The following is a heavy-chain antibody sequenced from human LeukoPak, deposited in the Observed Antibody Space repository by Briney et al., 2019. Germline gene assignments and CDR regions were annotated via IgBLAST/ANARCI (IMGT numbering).Heavy chain of an antibody. CDR1: GFTFSSYA. Sequence: PGGSLRLSCAAAGFTFSSYAMSWVRQAPGKGLECVSAISGSGGSTYYADSVKGRFTISRDNSKNTLYLQMNSLRAEDTAVYYCAKDRSYYGSGSYYYYWGQGTLVTVSS. D-gene: IGHD3-10*01. CDR2: ISGSGGST. CDR3: AKDRSYYGSGSYYYY. J-gene: IGHJ4*02. V-gene: IGHV3-23*01.